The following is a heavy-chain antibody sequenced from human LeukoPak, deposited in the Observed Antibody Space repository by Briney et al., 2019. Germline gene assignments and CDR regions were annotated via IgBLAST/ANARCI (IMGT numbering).Heavy chain of an antibody. CDR2: INPSGGST. Sequence: GASVKVSCKASGYTFTSYYMHWVRQAPGQGLEWMGIINPSGGSTNYAQKFQGRVTMTRDTSTSTVYMELSSLRFEDTAVYYCARVSPRELMFDYWGQGTLVTVSS. V-gene: IGHV1-46*01. CDR1: GYTFTSYY. J-gene: IGHJ4*02. D-gene: IGHD1-26*01. CDR3: ARVSPRELMFDY.